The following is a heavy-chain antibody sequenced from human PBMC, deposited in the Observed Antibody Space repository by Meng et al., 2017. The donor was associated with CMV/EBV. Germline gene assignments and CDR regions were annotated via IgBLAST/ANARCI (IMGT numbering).Heavy chain of an antibody. Sequence: CKASGYTYNGYYMHWVRQAPGQGLEWMGWINPNSGGTNYAQKFQGRVTMTRDTSISTAYMELSRLRSDDTAVYYCARGYSYGYPWFDPWGQGTLVTVSS. CDR1: GYTYNGYY. CDR2: INPNSGGT. J-gene: IGHJ5*02. V-gene: IGHV1-2*02. D-gene: IGHD5-18*01. CDR3: ARGYSYGYPWFDP.